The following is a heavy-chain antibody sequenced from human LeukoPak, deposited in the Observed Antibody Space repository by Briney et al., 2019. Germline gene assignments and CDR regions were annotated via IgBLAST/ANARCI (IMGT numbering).Heavy chain of an antibody. D-gene: IGHD3-3*01. J-gene: IGHJ6*03. CDR3: ARVYDFWSGYPNSGYMDV. CDR2: ISSNGGST. V-gene: IGHV3-64*01. Sequence: GGSLRLSCAASGFTFSSYAMHWVRQAPGKGLEYVSAISSNGGSTYYANSGKGRFTISRDNYKNTLYLEMGSLRAEDMAVYYCARVYDFWSGYPNSGYMDVWGKGITVTVSS. CDR1: GFTFSSYA.